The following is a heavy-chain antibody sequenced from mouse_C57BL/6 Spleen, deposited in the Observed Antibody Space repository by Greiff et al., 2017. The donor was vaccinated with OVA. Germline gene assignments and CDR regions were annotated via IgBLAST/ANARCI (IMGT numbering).Heavy chain of an antibody. D-gene: IGHD1-1*01. V-gene: IGHV6-3*01. CDR2: IRLKSDNYAT. J-gene: IGHJ1*03. CDR3: TGGGSSYGWYFDV. Sequence: EVQLVESGGGLVQPGGSMKLSCVASGFTFSNYWMNWVRQSPEKGLEWVAQIRLKSDNYATHYAESVKGRFTISRDDSKSSVYLQMNNLRAEDTGIYYGTGGGSSYGWYFDVWGTGTTVTVSS. CDR1: GFTFSNYW.